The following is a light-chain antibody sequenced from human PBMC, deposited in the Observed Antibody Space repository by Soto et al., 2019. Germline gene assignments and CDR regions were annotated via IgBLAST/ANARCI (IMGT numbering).Light chain of an antibody. J-gene: IGKJ1*01. CDR3: QQYSKWPPWT. V-gene: IGKV3-15*01. Sequence: TLSVSPGERATLSFRASQSVSNNLAWYQQKLGQAPRLLIYGASTRAIGIPARFSGSGSGTEFTLTINSLQSEDFAVYYCQQYSKWPPWTFGQGTKVDIK. CDR1: QSVSNN. CDR2: GAS.